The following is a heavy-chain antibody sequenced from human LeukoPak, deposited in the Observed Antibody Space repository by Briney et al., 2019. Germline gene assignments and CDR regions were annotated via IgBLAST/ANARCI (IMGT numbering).Heavy chain of an antibody. CDR2: IYYSGST. CDR3: AGTYYYGSGSEDY. Sequence: PSETLSLTCTVSGGSISSYYWSWIRQPPGKGLEWIGYIYYSGSTNYNPSLKSRVTISVDTSKNQFSLKLSSVTAADTAVYYCAGTYYYGSGSEDYWGQATLVTVSS. CDR1: GGSISSYY. J-gene: IGHJ4*02. V-gene: IGHV4-59*01. D-gene: IGHD3-10*01.